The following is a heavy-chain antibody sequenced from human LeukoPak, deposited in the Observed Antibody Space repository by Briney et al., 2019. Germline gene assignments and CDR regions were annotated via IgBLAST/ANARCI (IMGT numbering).Heavy chain of an antibody. D-gene: IGHD2-15*01. J-gene: IGHJ4*02. Sequence: PGGSLRLSCAASGFTFSSYSMNWVRQAPGKGLEWVSSISSSSSYIYYAESVKGRFTISRDNAKNSLYLQMNSLRAEDTAVYYCAREGYCSGGSCPYYFDYWGQGTLVTVSS. CDR1: GFTFSSYS. V-gene: IGHV3-21*01. CDR2: ISSSSSYI. CDR3: AREGYCSGGSCPYYFDY.